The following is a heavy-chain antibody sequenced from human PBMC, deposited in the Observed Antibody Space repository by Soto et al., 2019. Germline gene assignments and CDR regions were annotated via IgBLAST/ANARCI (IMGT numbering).Heavy chain of an antibody. D-gene: IGHD1-1*01. Sequence: QVQLQESGPGLVRPSGTLSLTCAVSGDSIRSGNWWSWVRQAPQKGLEWLGEIYHSGTNMYNPSLKTRLTISVDKSKNQFSLTLISVTAADTAVYYCARNRELGPGNLDYDYWGHGTLVAVSS. V-gene: IGHV4-4*02. CDR2: IYHSGTN. CDR1: GDSIRSGNW. J-gene: IGHJ4*01. CDR3: ARNRELGPGNLDYDY.